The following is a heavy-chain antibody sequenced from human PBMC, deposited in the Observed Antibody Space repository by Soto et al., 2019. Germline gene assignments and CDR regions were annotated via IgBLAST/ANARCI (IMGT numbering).Heavy chain of an antibody. CDR1: GFTFSNYN. D-gene: IGHD2-15*01. Sequence: EVQLVESGGGLVQPGGSLRLSCAASGFTFSNYNMNWVRQAPGKGLEWVSYITSSTTIYYADSVEGRFTISRDNAKKSLFLQMNSLRDEDTAVYYCARLDCTGGSCYSHYWAQGTLVTVSS. V-gene: IGHV3-48*02. J-gene: IGHJ4*02. CDR2: ITSSTTI. CDR3: ARLDCTGGSCYSHY.